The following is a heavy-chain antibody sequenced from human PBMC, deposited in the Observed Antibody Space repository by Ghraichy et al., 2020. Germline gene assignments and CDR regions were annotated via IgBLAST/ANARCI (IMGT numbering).Heavy chain of an antibody. D-gene: IGHD6-6*01. CDR2: ITGSSITI. CDR1: GFSFSDYS. V-gene: IGHV3-48*01. Sequence: GGSLRLSCEGSGFSFSDYSMIWVRLTPRKALEWVSYITGSSITIFYADSVKGRFTISRDNAKNSLYLQMNSLRAEDTAVYYCARLPLPRRAAVGYWYFDLWGRSILVIASS. CDR3: ARLPLPRRAAVGYWYFDL. J-gene: IGHJ2*01.